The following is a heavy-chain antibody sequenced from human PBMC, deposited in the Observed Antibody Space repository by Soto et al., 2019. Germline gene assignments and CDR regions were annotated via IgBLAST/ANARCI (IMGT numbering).Heavy chain of an antibody. J-gene: IGHJ5*02. D-gene: IGHD6-19*01. CDR1: GGSINGFY. Sequence: SETLSLTCTVSGGSINGFYWSWLRQPPGKGLEWIGYIYYSGSTSSNPSLKSRVTISVDTSKNQFSLKLSSVTAADTAMYYCARGVSWLDLDLWGQGTLVTVSS. V-gene: IGHV4-59*01. CDR2: IYYSGST. CDR3: ARGVSWLDLDL.